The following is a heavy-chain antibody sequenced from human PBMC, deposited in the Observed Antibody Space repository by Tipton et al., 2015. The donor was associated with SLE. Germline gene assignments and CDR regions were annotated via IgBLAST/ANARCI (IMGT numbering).Heavy chain of an antibody. J-gene: IGHJ4*02. CDR1: GFTFSSYA. D-gene: IGHD4-17*01. CDR2: ISYDGSNK. Sequence: SLRLSCAASGFTFSSYAMHWVRQAPGKGLEWVAVISYDGSNKYYADSVKGRFTISRDNSKNTLYLQMNSLRAEDTAVYYCANYAGPFDYWGQGTLVTVSS. CDR3: ANYAGPFDY. V-gene: IGHV3-30*04.